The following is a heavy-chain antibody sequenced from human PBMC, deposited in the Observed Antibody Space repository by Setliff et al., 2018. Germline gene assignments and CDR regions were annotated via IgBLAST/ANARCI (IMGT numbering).Heavy chain of an antibody. J-gene: IGHJ4*01. V-gene: IGHV1-18*04. Sequence: GESLKISCKGSGYSFANSWIAWVRQMPGKGLEWMGVIYAGNINYAQKFQGRVSLTEDTSTNTAYMELSGLTSEDTAVYYCATPPYYYDSDGPRDFWGHGTLVTVSS. CDR3: ATPPYYYDSDGPRDF. CDR1: GYSFANSW. D-gene: IGHD3-22*01. CDR2: IYAGNI.